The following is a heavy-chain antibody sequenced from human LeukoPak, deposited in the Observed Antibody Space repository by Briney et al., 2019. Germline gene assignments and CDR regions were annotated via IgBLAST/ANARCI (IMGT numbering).Heavy chain of an antibody. CDR2: IYYSGST. CDR1: GGSISSGDYY. Sequence: SETLSLTCTVSGGSISSGDYYWSWIRQPPGKGLEWIGYIYYSGSTYYNPSLKSRVTISVDTSKNQFSLKLSSVTAADTAVYYCAREIKQYQLLSYYSYYMDVWGKGTTVTVSS. J-gene: IGHJ6*03. V-gene: IGHV4-30-4*08. CDR3: AREIKQYQLLSYYSYYMDV. D-gene: IGHD2-2*01.